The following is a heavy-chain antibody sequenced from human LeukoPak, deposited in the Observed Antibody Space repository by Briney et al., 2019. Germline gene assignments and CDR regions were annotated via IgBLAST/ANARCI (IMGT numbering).Heavy chain of an antibody. Sequence: GGSLRLSCAASGFTFSNYEINWVRQAPGRGLEWISYISGSGTSIYHANSVKGRFTISRDNSKNTLYLQMNSLRAEDTAVYYCARVVVQTGTRNYYYYMDVWGKGTTVTISS. J-gene: IGHJ6*03. CDR2: ISGSGTSI. D-gene: IGHD1-1*01. CDR3: ARVVVQTGTRNYYYYMDV. V-gene: IGHV3-48*03. CDR1: GFTFSNYE.